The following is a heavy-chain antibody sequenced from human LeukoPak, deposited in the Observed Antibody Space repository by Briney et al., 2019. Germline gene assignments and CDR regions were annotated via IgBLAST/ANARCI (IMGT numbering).Heavy chain of an antibody. D-gene: IGHD3-22*01. Sequence: GGSLRLSCAASGFTFSSYVMSWVRQAPGKGLEWVSAISGSGGTTYYADSVKGRFSISRDNSKNTLYLQMNSLRAEDTAAYYCAEDSYYDSSGYYWGQWFDPWGQGTLVTVSS. V-gene: IGHV3-23*01. CDR1: GFTFSSYV. J-gene: IGHJ5*02. CDR2: ISGSGGTT. CDR3: AEDSYYDSSGYYWGQWFDP.